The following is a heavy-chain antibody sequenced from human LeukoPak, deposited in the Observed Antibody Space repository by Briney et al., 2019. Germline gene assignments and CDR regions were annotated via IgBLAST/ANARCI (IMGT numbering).Heavy chain of an antibody. CDR3: ARGNDYGDYGVDY. D-gene: IGHD4-17*01. CDR2: ISDSGGNT. V-gene: IGHV3-23*01. CDR1: GFTFNSYA. J-gene: IGHJ4*02. Sequence: GGSLRLSCAASGFTFNSYAMSWVRQAPWERLQWVSGISDSGGNTYYADSVKGRFTISRDNSKNTLYLQMNSLRAEDTAVYYCARGNDYGDYGVDYWGQGTLVTVSS.